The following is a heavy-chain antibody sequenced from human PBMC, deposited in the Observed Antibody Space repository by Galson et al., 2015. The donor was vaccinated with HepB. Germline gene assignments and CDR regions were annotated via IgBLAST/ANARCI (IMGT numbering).Heavy chain of an antibody. J-gene: IGHJ5*02. Sequence: LSLTCTVSGGSVSSVGYYWSWIRQPPGKGLEWIGYIYYGGSTNYNPSLKSRVTISIDTSKNQLSLKLSSVTAADTAVYYCARDHRIFGIVIIPGWFDPWGQGTLVTASS. CDR1: GGSVSSVGYY. CDR2: IYYGGST. D-gene: IGHD3-3*02. V-gene: IGHV4-61*08. CDR3: ARDHRIFGIVIIPGWFDP.